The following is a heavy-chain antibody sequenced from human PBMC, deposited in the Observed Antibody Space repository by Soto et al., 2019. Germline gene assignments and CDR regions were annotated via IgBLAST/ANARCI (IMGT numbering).Heavy chain of an antibody. D-gene: IGHD6-19*01. CDR1: GADINTYS. J-gene: IGHJ6*02. CDR2: IYTSASI. CDR3: ARDREAGYNFYYGMDV. Sequence: KASETLSLTCSVSGADINTYSWAWIRQPAGKGLEWIGRIYTSASINYNPSLKGRVTLSVDTSTNQVSLRLASVTAADTAIYYCARDREAGYNFYYGMDVWGQGTTGTVSS. V-gene: IGHV4-4*07.